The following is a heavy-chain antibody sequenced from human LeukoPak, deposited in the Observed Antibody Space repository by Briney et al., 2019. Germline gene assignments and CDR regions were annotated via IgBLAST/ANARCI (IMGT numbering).Heavy chain of an antibody. D-gene: IGHD6-19*01. CDR2: ISSSSSYI. V-gene: IGHV3-21*01. J-gene: IGHJ4*02. CDR1: GFTFSSYS. Sequence: PGGSLRLPCAASGFTFSSYSMNWVRQAPGKGLEWVSSISSSSSYIYYADSVKGRFTISRDNAKNSLYLQMNSLRAEDTAVYYCARDRGIAVAGTGWGQGTLVTVSS. CDR3: ARDRGIAVAGTG.